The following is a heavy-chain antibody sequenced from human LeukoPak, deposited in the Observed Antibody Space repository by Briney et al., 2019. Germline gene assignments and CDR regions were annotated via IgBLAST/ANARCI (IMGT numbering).Heavy chain of an antibody. D-gene: IGHD6-19*01. J-gene: IGHJ4*02. CDR2: IYYSGST. V-gene: IGHV4-59*08. Sequence: SETLSLTCTVSGGSISSYYWSWIRQPPGKGLEWIGYIYYSGSTDYNPSLKSRVTISVDTSKNQFSLKLSSVTAADTAVYYCARQDYSSGWYKVDYWGQGTLVTVSS. CDR1: GGSISSYY. CDR3: ARQDYSSGWYKVDY.